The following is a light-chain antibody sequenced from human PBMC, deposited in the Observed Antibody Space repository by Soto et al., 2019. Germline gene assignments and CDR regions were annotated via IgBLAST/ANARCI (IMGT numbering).Light chain of an antibody. CDR2: AVT. Sequence: QSLLTQPASVSGSPGQRFTISCSGTSTDIGACHFVYWYQQHPGTAPKLILYAVTSRPSNVSNRFSGSKSGNPASLIISGLQPEDEADYFCSSYTSCASRYVFGSGTKVTVL. CDR3: SSYTSCASRYV. V-gene: IGLV2-14*03. CDR1: STDIGACHF. J-gene: IGLJ1*01.